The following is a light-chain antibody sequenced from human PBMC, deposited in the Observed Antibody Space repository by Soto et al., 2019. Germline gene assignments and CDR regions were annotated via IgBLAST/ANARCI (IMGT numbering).Light chain of an antibody. Sequence: DIQMTQSPSTLSASVGDRVTITCRASQSINSWLAWYQQKPGKAPKLLIYKASSLESGVPARFSGSGSGTEFTLSISRLQPDDFATYYCQQYDTYSTFGQGTKVEIK. V-gene: IGKV1-5*03. CDR1: QSINSW. J-gene: IGKJ1*01. CDR2: KAS. CDR3: QQYDTYST.